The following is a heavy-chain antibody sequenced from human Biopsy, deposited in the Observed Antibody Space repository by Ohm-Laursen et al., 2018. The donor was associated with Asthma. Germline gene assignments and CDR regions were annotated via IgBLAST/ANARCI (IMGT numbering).Heavy chain of an antibody. CDR3: ARKAGPCISRTCYSLDF. CDR1: GGTFNTYV. V-gene: IGHV1-69*13. CDR2: INSVFGTT. Sequence: SVKVSCKSLGGTFNTYVIGRVRQAPGQGLEWMGGINSVFGTTTYPQKFQDRVTITADDSTSTVYMELSSLRSEDTTVYYCARKAGPCISRTCYSLDFWGQGTLVTVSS. D-gene: IGHD2-2*01. J-gene: IGHJ4*02.